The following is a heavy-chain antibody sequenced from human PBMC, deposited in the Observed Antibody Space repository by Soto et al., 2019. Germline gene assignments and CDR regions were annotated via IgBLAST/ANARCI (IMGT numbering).Heavy chain of an antibody. Sequence: EAQLLQDGGWWVPQGGSLRLSCVASGFAFVNYPMAWVRQTPGKGLQWISPISGSGGMTDYEDSVRGRFTVSIDHSKDTVYLQMTSLRAEDTAVYYCAKDSTMDRGIRDFDIWGQGTPVTISS. CDR1: GFAFVNYP. CDR2: ISGSGGMT. D-gene: IGHD3-10*01. V-gene: IGHV3-23*01. CDR3: AKDSTMDRGIRDFDI. J-gene: IGHJ3*02.